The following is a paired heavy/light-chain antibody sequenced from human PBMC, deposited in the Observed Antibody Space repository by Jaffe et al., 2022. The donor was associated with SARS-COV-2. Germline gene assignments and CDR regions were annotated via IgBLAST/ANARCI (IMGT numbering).Heavy chain of an antibody. J-gene: IGHJ4*02. Sequence: EVQLVESGGGLVQPGGSLRLSCAASGFTFSSYEMNWVRQAPGKGLEWVSYIGVSINTVYYADSVKGRFTISRDNARNSLFLQMNSLRAEDTAIYYCATLNRYSGYHFDYWGQGTLVTVSS. CDR3: ATLNRYSGYHFDY. CDR1: GFTFSSYE. CDR2: IGVSINTV. V-gene: IGHV3-48*03. D-gene: IGHD5-12*01.
Light chain of an antibody. CDR3: CSYEGNNTWM. V-gene: IGLV2-23*02. CDR2: EVS. J-gene: IGLJ3*02. Sequence: HSALTQPASVSDSPGQSITISCTGTSSDVGSYNLVSWYQQHPGKAPKLIIYEVSKRPSGVSNRFSGSKSGNTASLTISGLQAEDEADYYCCSYEGNNTWMFGGGTKLTVL. CDR1: SSDVGSYNL.